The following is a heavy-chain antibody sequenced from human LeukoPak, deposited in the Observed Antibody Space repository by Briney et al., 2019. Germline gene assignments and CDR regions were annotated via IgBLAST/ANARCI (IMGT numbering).Heavy chain of an antibody. CDR1: GFTFSSYA. CDR3: ANSGGYYTWFDP. J-gene: IGHJ5*02. D-gene: IGHD1-26*01. Sequence: GGSLRLSCAASGFTFSSYAMSWVRQAPGKGLEWVSAISGSGGSTYYADSVKGRFTISRDNSKNTLYLQMNSLRAEDTAVYYCANSGGYYTWFDPWGQGTLVTVSS. V-gene: IGHV3-23*01. CDR2: ISGSGGST.